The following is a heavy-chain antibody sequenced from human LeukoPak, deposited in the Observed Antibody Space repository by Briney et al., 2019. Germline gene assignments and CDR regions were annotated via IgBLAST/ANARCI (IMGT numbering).Heavy chain of an antibody. CDR2: IYHSGST. CDR3: AVDSSSGVYYFDY. D-gene: IGHD6-6*01. Sequence: SETLSLTCTVSGYSISSGYYWGWIRQPPGKGLEWIGSIYHSGSTYYNPSLKSRVTISVDTSKNQFSLKLSSVTAADTAVYYCAVDSSSGVYYFDYWGQGTLVTVSS. J-gene: IGHJ4*02. CDR1: GYSISSGYY. V-gene: IGHV4-38-2*02.